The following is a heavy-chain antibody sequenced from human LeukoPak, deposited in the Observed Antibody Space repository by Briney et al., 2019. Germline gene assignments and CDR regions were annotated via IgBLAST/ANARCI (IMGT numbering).Heavy chain of an antibody. Sequence: PSETLSLTCTVSGGSISSSSYYWGWIRQPPGKGLEWIGSIYYSGSTYYNPSLKSRVTISVDTSKNQFSLKLSSVTAADTAVYYCARGLQYSSSWPRGDYWGQGTLVTVSS. J-gene: IGHJ4*02. CDR3: ARGLQYSSSWPRGDY. V-gene: IGHV4-39*07. CDR2: IYYSGST. CDR1: GGSISSSSYY. D-gene: IGHD6-13*01.